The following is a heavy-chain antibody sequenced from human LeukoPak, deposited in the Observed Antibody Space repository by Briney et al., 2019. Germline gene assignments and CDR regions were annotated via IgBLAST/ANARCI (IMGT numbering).Heavy chain of an antibody. CDR2: ISYDGSNK. Sequence: PGGSLRLSCAASGFTFSSYAMHWVRQAPGKGLEWVAVISYDGSNKYYADSVKGRFTISRDNSKNTLYLQMNSLRAEDTAVYYCARDWYGLGPFDYWGQGTLVTVSS. CDR3: ARDWYGLGPFDY. V-gene: IGHV3-30-3*01. CDR1: GFTFSSYA. J-gene: IGHJ4*02. D-gene: IGHD1-14*01.